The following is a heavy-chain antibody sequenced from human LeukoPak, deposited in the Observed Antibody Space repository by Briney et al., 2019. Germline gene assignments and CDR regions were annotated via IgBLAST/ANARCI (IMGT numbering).Heavy chain of an antibody. V-gene: IGHV3-74*01. CDR3: ARDARYNIDV. CDR2: IISDGTSA. J-gene: IGHJ6*02. Sequence: GGSLRLSCAASGFTFSDYWMHWVRQAPGKGLVWVSRIISDGTSATYADFVKGRFTMSRDNAKNTLYLEMSSLRADDTAVYFCARDARYNIDVWGQGTTVTVSS. D-gene: IGHD3-9*01. CDR1: GFTFSDYW.